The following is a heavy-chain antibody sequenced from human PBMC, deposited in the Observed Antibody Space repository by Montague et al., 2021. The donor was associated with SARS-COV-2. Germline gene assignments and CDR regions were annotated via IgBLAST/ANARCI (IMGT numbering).Heavy chain of an antibody. CDR3: ARDRVPEGIDY. CDR1: GFTFSSYG. J-gene: IGHJ4*02. D-gene: IGHD1-14*01. Sequence: SLRLSCAASGFTFSSYGMHWVRQAPGKGLEWVAVIWYDGSNKYYADSVKGRFTISRDNSKNTLYLQMNSLRAEDTAVYYCARDRVPEGIDYWGQGTLVTVSS. CDR2: IWYDGSNK. V-gene: IGHV3-33*01.